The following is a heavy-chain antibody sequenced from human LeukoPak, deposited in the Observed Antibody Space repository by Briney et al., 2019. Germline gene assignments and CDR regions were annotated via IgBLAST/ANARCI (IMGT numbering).Heavy chain of an antibody. V-gene: IGHV3-64*01. J-gene: IGHJ4*02. D-gene: IGHD6-13*01. CDR1: GFTFSGYA. CDR3: ARGGSIAAAGTDY. CDR2: ISSNGGST. Sequence: PGGSLRLSCAASGFTFSGYAMHWVRQAPGKGLEYVSAISSNGGSTYYANSVKGRFTISRDNSKNTLYLQMGSLRAEDMAVYYCARGGSIAAAGTDYWGQGTLVTVSS.